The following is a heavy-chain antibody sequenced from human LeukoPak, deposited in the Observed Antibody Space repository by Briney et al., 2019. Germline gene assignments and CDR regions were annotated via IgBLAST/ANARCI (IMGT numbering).Heavy chain of an antibody. CDR2: IIPIFGTA. J-gene: IGHJ4*02. V-gene: IGHV1-69*06. CDR1: GGTFSSYA. Sequence: SVKVSCKASGGTFSSYAISWVRQAPGQGLEWMGGIIPIFGTANYAQKFQGRVTITADKSTSTAYMELSSLRSEDTAVYYCARDGEMATRYGYFDYWGQGTLVTVSS. CDR3: ARDGEMATRYGYFDY. D-gene: IGHD5-24*01.